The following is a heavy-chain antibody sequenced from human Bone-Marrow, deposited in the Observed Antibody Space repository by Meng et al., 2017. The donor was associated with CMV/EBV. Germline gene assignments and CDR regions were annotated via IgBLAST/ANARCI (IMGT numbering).Heavy chain of an antibody. CDR2: IKQDGSEK. CDR1: GFTFSSYW. V-gene: IGHV3-7*01. J-gene: IGHJ6*02. CDR3: AREGGGYCSSTSCYSDYYYGMDV. D-gene: IGHD2-2*02. Sequence: GESLKISCAASGFTFSSYWMSWVRQAPGKGLEWVANIKQDGSEKYYVDSVKGRFTISRDNAKNSLYLQMNSLRAEDTAVYYCAREGGGYCSSTSCYSDYYYGMDVWGQGTTVTGYS.